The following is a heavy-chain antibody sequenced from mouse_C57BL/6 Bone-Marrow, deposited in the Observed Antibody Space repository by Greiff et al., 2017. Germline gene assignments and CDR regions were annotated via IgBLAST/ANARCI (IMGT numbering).Heavy chain of an antibody. CDR2: IDPSDSYT. D-gene: IGHD2-12*01. V-gene: IGHV1-59*01. Sequence: QVQLQQPGAELVRPGTSVKLSCKASGYTFTSYWMHWVKQRPGQGLEWIGVIDPSDSYTNYNQKFKGKATLTVDTSSSTAYMQLSSLTSEDSAVYDCASQSLLLRHWGQGTSVTVSS. CDR1: GYTFTSYW. CDR3: ASQSLLLRH. J-gene: IGHJ4*01.